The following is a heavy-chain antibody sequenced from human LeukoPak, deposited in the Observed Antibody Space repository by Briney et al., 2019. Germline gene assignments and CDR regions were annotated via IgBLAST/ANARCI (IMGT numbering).Heavy chain of an antibody. Sequence: PGGSLRLSCAASGFTFSSCDMHWVRQALGKGLEWVAVISYDGSNKYYADSVKGRFTISRDNSKNTLYLQMNSLRAEDTAVYYCARRMIRDYYYMDVWGKGTTVTISS. J-gene: IGHJ6*03. V-gene: IGHV3-30*03. D-gene: IGHD3-22*01. CDR3: ARRMIRDYYYMDV. CDR2: ISYDGSNK. CDR1: GFTFSSCD.